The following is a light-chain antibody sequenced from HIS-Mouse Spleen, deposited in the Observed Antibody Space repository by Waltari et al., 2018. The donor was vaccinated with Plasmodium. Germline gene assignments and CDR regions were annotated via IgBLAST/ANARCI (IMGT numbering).Light chain of an antibody. V-gene: IGLV3-25*03. J-gene: IGLJ1*01. CDR2: KDS. CDR3: QSADSSGTYV. Sequence: SYELTQPPSMSVSPGQTARITCSGDALPKQYAYWYQQKPGQAPVLVIYKDSERPSGSPGRFSGSRSGTTVTLTISGVQAEDEAEYYCQSADSSGTYVFGTGTKVTVL. CDR1: ALPKQY.